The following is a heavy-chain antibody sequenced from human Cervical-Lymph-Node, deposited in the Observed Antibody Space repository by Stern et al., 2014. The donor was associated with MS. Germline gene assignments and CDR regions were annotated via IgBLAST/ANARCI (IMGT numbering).Heavy chain of an antibody. J-gene: IGHJ4*02. D-gene: IGHD6-19*01. CDR1: GFTFSSYG. V-gene: IGHV3-30*18. Sequence: VQLVESGGGVVQPGRSLRLSCAASGFTFSSYGMHWVRQAPGKGLAWVAGISYDGSNKYYADSVKGRFTISRDNSKNTLYLQMNSLRAEDTAVYYCAKDSGYSSGWLYYFDYWGQGTLVTVSS. CDR2: ISYDGSNK. CDR3: AKDSGYSSGWLYYFDY.